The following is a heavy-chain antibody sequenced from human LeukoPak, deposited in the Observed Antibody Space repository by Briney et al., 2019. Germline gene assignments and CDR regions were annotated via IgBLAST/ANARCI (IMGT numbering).Heavy chain of an antibody. D-gene: IGHD3-9*01. Sequence: GGSLRLSCAASGFTFSSYSMNWVRQAPGKGLEWVSSISSSSSYIYYADSVKGRFTISRDNAKNSLYLQMNSLRAEDTAVYYCARDPTTYYDILTGSLADFDYWGQRTLVTVSS. V-gene: IGHV3-21*01. CDR2: ISSSSSYI. J-gene: IGHJ4*02. CDR1: GFTFSSYS. CDR3: ARDPTTYYDILTGSLADFDY.